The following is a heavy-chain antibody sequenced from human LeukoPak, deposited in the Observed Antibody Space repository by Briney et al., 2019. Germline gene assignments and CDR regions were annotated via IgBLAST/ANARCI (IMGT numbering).Heavy chain of an antibody. D-gene: IGHD2-15*01. CDR2: ISAYNGNT. V-gene: IGHV1-18*01. J-gene: IGHJ5*02. CDR3: TRDWSCSGGSCYNCFDP. Sequence: ASVKVSCKASGYTFTTYGISWVRQAPGRGLEWMGWISAYNGNTNYAQKLQGRVTMTTDTSTSTAYMELRSLRSDDTAVYYCTRDWSCSGGSCYNCFDPWGQGTLVTVSS. CDR1: GYTFTTYG.